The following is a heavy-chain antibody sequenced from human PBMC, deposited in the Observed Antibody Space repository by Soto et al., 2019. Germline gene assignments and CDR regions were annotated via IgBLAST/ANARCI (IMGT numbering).Heavy chain of an antibody. V-gene: IGHV3-64D*08. J-gene: IGHJ4*02. CDR3: VKDRVIVVPAAMGGDFDY. Sequence: GGSLRLSCSASGFTFSSYAMHWVRQAPGKGLEYVSAISSNGGSTYYADSVKGRFTISRDNSKNTLYLQMSSLRAEDTAVYYCVKDRVIVVPAAMGGDFDYWGQGTLVTVSS. CDR2: ISSNGGST. D-gene: IGHD2-2*01. CDR1: GFTFSSYA.